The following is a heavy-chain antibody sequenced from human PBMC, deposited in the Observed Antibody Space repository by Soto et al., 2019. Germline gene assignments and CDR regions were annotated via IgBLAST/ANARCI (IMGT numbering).Heavy chain of an antibody. CDR3: AIAIIHGSSQYYFDY. CDR2: IIPIFGTA. J-gene: IGHJ4*02. D-gene: IGHD3-10*01. Sequence: QVQLVQSGAEVKKPGSSVKVSCKASGGTFSSYAISWVRQAPGQGLEWMGGIIPIFGTAHYAQKFPGRVTITADESTSTAYRELSRLRPEDTAVYYCAIAIIHGSSQYYFDYWVQGTLVTVTS. V-gene: IGHV1-69*01. CDR1: GGTFSSYA.